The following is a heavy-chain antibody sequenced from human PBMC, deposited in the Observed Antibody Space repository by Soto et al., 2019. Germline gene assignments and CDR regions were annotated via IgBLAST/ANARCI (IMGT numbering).Heavy chain of an antibody. D-gene: IGHD5-12*01. CDR3: ARLKRDGHNYSPLYY. CDR1: GVSISSAGYY. V-gene: IGHV4-31*03. J-gene: IGHJ4*02. CDR2: IYYSGST. Sequence: SETLSLTCTVTGVSISSAGYYWSWIRQHPGKGLEWIGYIYYSGSTYYYPSLKSRLTISVDTSKNEFSLRLSSVTAADTAMYYCARLKRDGHNYSPLYYWGQGTLVTVSS.